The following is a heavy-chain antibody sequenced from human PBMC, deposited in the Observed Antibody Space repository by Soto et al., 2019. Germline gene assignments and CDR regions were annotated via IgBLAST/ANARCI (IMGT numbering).Heavy chain of an antibody. CDR3: ARAAHYLYGSGNRGSTAMDV. V-gene: IGHV4-34*01. Sequence: SETLSLTCAVYGGSFSGYYWSWIRQPPGKGLEWIGEINHSGSTNYNPSLKSRVTISVDTSKNQFSLKLSSVTAADTAVYYCARAAHYLYGSGNRGSTAMDVWGKGTTVTVSS. J-gene: IGHJ6*03. CDR1: GGSFSGYY. CDR2: INHSGST. D-gene: IGHD3-10*01.